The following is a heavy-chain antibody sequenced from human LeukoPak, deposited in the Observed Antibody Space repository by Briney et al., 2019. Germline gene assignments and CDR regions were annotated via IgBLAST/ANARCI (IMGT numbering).Heavy chain of an antibody. CDR1: GFTFSSYA. J-gene: IGHJ1*01. V-gene: IGHV3-33*06. CDR2: IWYDGSNK. D-gene: IGHD3-22*01. Sequence: GRSLRLSCAASAASGFTFSSYAMHWVRQAPGKGLEWVAVIWYDGSNKSYGDSVKGRFTISRDNSKNTVYLQMNSLRAEDTAVYYCAKDISGGSGYSQSLQYWGQGTLVAVSS. CDR3: AKDISGGSGYSQSLQY.